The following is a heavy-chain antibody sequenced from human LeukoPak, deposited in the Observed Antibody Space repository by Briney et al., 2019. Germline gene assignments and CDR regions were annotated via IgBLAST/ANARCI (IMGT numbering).Heavy chain of an antibody. V-gene: IGHV1-2*02. J-gene: IGHJ5*02. Sequence: ASVKVSCKASGYTFTGYYMHWVRQAPGQGLEWMGWINPNSGGTNYAQKFQGRVTMTRDTSICTAYMELSRLRSDDTAVYYCARDRSKILWLGDLPRGWFDPWGQGTLVTVSS. CDR2: INPNSGGT. CDR3: ARDRSKILWLGDLPRGWFDP. D-gene: IGHD3-10*01. CDR1: GYTFTGYY.